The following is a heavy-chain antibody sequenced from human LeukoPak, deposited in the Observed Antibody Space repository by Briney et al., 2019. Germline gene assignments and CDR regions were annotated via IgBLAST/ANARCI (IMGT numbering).Heavy chain of an antibody. Sequence: GGSLRLSCAACGFTFSSYSMNWVRQAPGKGLEWVSSISSSSSFIYYADSVKGRFTISRDNAKNSLYLQMNSLRAEDTAVYYCAKDRYDSSGYPNYWGQGTLVTVSS. D-gene: IGHD3-22*01. V-gene: IGHV3-21*01. J-gene: IGHJ4*02. CDR2: ISSSSSFI. CDR1: GFTFSSYS. CDR3: AKDRYDSSGYPNY.